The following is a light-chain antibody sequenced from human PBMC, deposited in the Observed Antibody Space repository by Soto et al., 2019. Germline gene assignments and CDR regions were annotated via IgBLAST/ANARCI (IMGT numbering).Light chain of an antibody. CDR3: CSYAGSSTWV. Sequence: QSLLTQPASVSGSPGQSITISCTGTSSDVGSYNLVSWYQQHPGKAPKLMIYEVSKRPSGVSNRFSGPKSGNTASLTISGIQAEDEADYYCCSYAGSSTWVFGGGTQLT. CDR2: EVS. J-gene: IGLJ3*02. CDR1: SSDVGSYNL. V-gene: IGLV2-23*02.